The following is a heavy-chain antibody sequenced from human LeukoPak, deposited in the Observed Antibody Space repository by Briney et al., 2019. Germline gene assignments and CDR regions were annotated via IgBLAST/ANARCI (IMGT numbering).Heavy chain of an antibody. CDR2: VGIDSGNT. CDR3: ARDTKYAFDN. CDR1: GFIFSDYS. V-gene: IGHV3-48*01. J-gene: IGHJ4*02. Sequence: GGSLRLSCVASGFIFSDYSINWVRQAPGKGLEWISYVGIDSGNTMYADSVEGRFTISGDRAKNSLYLQMDSLRVEDTAVYYCARDTKYAFDNWGQGTLVTVSS. D-gene: IGHD2-2*01.